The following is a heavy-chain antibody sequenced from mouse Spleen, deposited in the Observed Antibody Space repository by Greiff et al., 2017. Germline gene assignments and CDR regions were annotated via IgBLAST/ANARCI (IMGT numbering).Heavy chain of an antibody. V-gene: IGHV1-69*02. D-gene: IGHD2-4*01. CDR3: ARRDYDYDGGFAY. CDR2: IDPSDSET. CDR1: GYTFTSYW. J-gene: IGHJ3*01. Sequence: QVQLKQPGAELVKPGAPVKLSCKASGYTFTSYWMNWVKQRPGRGLEWIGRIDPSDSETHYNQKFKDKATLTVDKSSSTAYIQLSSLTSEDSAVYYCARRDYDYDGGFAYWGQGTLVTVSA.